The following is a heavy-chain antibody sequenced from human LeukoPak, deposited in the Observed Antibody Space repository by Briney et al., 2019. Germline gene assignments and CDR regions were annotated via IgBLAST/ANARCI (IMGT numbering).Heavy chain of an antibody. CDR1: GYTFTGYY. Sequence: ASVKVSCKASGYTFTGYYMHWVRQAPGQGLEWMGWINPNGGGTNYAQKFQGWVTMTRDTSISTAYMELSRLRSDDTAVYYCARDLGYCSSTSCYLFIDYWGQGTLVTVSS. CDR3: ARDLGYCSSTSCYLFIDY. D-gene: IGHD2-2*01. CDR2: INPNGGGT. V-gene: IGHV1-2*04. J-gene: IGHJ4*02.